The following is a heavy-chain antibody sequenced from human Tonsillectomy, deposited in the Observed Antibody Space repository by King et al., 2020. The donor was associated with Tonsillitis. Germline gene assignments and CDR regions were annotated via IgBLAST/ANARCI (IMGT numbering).Heavy chain of an antibody. CDR2: ISYDGSNK. D-gene: IGHD6-19*01. Sequence: QLVQSGGGVVQPGRSLRLSCAASGFTFSSYGMHWVRQAPGKGLEWVAVISYDGSNKYYADSVKGRFTISRDNSKNTLYLQMNSLRAEDTAVYYCAKDRTLSSGWYDYWGQGTLVTVSS. J-gene: IGHJ4*02. CDR1: GFTFSSYG. CDR3: AKDRTLSSGWYDY. V-gene: IGHV3-30*18.